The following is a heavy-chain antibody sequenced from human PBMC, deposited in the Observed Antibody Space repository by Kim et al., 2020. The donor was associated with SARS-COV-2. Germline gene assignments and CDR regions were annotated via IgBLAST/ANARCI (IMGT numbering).Heavy chain of an antibody. Sequence: YSQKFQDRVTITKDTSASTAYMELSSLRSEDTAVYYCAKARGVVSYGMDVWGQGTTVTVSS. CDR3: AKARGVVSYGMDV. V-gene: IGHV1-3*01. D-gene: IGHD2-8*02. J-gene: IGHJ6*02.